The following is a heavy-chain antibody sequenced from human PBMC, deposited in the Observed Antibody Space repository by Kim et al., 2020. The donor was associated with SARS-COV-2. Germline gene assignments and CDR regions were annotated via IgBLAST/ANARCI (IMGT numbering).Heavy chain of an antibody. CDR3: ARVPPDVGAPDY. D-gene: IGHD1-26*01. V-gene: IGHV3-30*15. CDR2: K. Sequence: KKYPDSMKGRISISRDISKNTLYLHMSSLRPEATAMYYCARVPPDVGAPDYWGQGALVTVSS. J-gene: IGHJ4*02.